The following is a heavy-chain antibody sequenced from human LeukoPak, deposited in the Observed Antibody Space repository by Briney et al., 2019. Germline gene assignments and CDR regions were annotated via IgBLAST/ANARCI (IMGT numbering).Heavy chain of an antibody. V-gene: IGHV3-23*01. D-gene: IGHD3-10*01. J-gene: IGHJ6*02. Sequence: GGSLRLSCAASGFTFSSYAMSWVRQAPGKGLEWVSAISGSGGSTYYADSVKGRFTISRDNSKNTLYLQMNSLRAEGTAVYYCAKEGGSGSTRRLNYYYYGMDVWGQGTTVTVSS. CDR3: AKEGGSGSTRRLNYYYYGMDV. CDR1: GFTFSSYA. CDR2: ISGSGGST.